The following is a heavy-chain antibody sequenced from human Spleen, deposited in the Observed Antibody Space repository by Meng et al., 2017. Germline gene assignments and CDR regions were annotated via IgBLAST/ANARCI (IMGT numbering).Heavy chain of an antibody. D-gene: IGHD4-17*01. CDR1: GFTFSSYA. J-gene: IGHJ4*02. V-gene: IGHV3-23*01. Sequence: GGSLRLSCAASGFTFSSYAMTWVRQAPGKGLDWVSTISDDGGSTYYADSVKGRFTISRDNSKNTLYLQMNSLRAEDTAVYYCAKGYGDYDYWGQGTLVTVSS. CDR3: AKGYGDYDY. CDR2: ISDDGGST.